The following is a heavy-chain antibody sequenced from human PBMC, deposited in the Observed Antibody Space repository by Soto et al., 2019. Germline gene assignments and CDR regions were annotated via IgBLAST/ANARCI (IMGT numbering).Heavy chain of an antibody. V-gene: IGHV3-74*01. CDR1: GFTFSSYW. Sequence: GGSLRLSCAASGFTFSSYWMHWVRQAPGKGLVWVSRINSDGSSTSYADSVKGRLTISRDNAKNTLYLQMNSLRAEDTAVYYCAIYGSGSKHYYYYYYMDVWGKGTTVTVSS. J-gene: IGHJ6*03. D-gene: IGHD3-10*01. CDR3: AIYGSGSKHYYYYYYMDV. CDR2: INSDGSST.